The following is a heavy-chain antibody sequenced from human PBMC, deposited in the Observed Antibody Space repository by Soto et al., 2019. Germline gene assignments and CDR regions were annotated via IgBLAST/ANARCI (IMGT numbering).Heavy chain of an antibody. J-gene: IGHJ6*02. CDR3: AKALYDFWSPLSYGSDV. CDR2: ISGSGDNT. Sequence: GSLRLSCAASGFTFRTYALSWVRQAPGKGLEWVSAISGSGDNTYYADSVRGRFTILRDNFNNRVYLQMNILVAEDTAIYYCAKALYDFWSPLSYGSDVWGHGTTVTVSS. D-gene: IGHD3-3*01. CDR1: GFTFRTYA. V-gene: IGHV3-23*01.